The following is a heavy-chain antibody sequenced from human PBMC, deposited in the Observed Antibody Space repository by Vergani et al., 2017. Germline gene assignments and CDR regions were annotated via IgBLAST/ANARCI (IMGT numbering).Heavy chain of an antibody. D-gene: IGHD3-10*01. CDR1: GGTFSSYA. CDR3: AREPHPDYYGSGTYGMDG. CDR2: IIPIFGTA. V-gene: IGHV1-69*01. J-gene: IGHJ6*02. Sequence: QVQLVQSGAEVKKPGSSVKVSCKASGGTFSSYAISWVRQAPGQGLEWMGGIIPIFGTANYAQKFQGRVTITADEYTSTAYMELSSLRSEDTAVYYCAREPHPDYYGSGTYGMDGGSQGTTVTVSS.